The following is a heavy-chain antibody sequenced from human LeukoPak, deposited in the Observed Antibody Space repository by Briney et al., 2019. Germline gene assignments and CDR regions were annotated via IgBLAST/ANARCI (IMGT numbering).Heavy chain of an antibody. CDR2: IKQDGSEK. D-gene: IGHD3-10*01. CDR3: ASADYYGSGSYYFGSGY. CDR1: GFTFSSYW. Sequence: GGSLRLSCAASGFTFSSYWMSWVRQAPGKGLEWVANIKQDGSEKYYVDSGKGRFTISRDNAKNSLYLQMNSLRAEDTAVYYCASADYYGSGSYYFGSGYWGQGTLVTVSS. J-gene: IGHJ4*02. V-gene: IGHV3-7*01.